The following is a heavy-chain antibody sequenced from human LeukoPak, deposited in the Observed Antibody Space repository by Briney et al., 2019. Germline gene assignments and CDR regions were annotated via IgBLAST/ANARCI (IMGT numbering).Heavy chain of an antibody. D-gene: IGHD3-10*01. CDR2: IYSGGST. V-gene: IGHV3-66*02. CDR3: AKDLMRDRWFGES. Sequence: PGGPLRLSCAASGFTVSSNYMSWVRQAPGKGLEWVSVIYSGGSTYYADSVKGRFTISRDTSKNTLYLQMNSLRTEDAAVYYCAKDLMRDRWFGESWGQGTLVTVSS. CDR1: GFTVSSNY. J-gene: IGHJ5*02.